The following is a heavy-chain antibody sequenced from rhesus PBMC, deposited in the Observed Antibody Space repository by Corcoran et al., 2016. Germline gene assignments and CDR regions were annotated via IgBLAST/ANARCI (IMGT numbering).Heavy chain of an antibody. Sequence: QVQLQESGPGVVKPSETLSLTCAVSGGSFSVYYLWSWTRLPPGKGLEWIGYIGGISGSTNYNPSLKSRVTISKDTSKNQFSLKLSSVTAADTAVYYCARDRGSGWFDYWGQGVLVTVSS. CDR3: ARDRGSGWFDY. CDR1: GGSFSVYY. J-gene: IGHJ4*01. D-gene: IGHD6-31*01. V-gene: IGHV4-165*01. CDR2: IGGISGST.